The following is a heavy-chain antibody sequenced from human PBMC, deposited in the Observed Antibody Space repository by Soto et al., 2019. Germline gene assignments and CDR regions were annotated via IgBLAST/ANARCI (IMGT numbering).Heavy chain of an antibody. CDR1: GGSFSGYY. Sequence: SETLSLTCAVYGGSFSGYYWSWIRQPPGKGLEWIGEINHSGSTNYNPSLKSRVTISVDTSKNQFSLKLSSVTAADTAVYYCARARRMAPDDYWGQGTLVTVSS. J-gene: IGHJ4*02. V-gene: IGHV4-34*01. D-gene: IGHD2-15*01. CDR3: ARARRMAPDDY. CDR2: INHSGST.